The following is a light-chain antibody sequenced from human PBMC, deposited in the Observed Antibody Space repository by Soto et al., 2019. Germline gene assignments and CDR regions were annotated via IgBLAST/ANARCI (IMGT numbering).Light chain of an antibody. CDR3: QQYGGSPRT. CDR1: QSVSSGY. Sequence: EIVLTQSSGTLFLSPGERGTLSCRASQSVSSGYLAWYQQKPGQAPRLLIYDASSRATGIPDRFSGSGSGTDFTLTISRLEPEDFAVYYCQQYGGSPRTFGQGTKVDIK. CDR2: DAS. J-gene: IGKJ1*01. V-gene: IGKV3-20*01.